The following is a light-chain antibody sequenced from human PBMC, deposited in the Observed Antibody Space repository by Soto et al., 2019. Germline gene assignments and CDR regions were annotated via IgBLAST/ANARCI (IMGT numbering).Light chain of an antibody. CDR3: SSYAGSNNFGV. V-gene: IGLV2-8*01. CDR1: SSDVGGYNY. J-gene: IGLJ1*01. Sequence: QSALTQPPSASGSPGQSVTISCTGTSSDVGGYNYVSWYQQHPGKAPKLMTYEVNKRPSGVPDRVSGSKSGNTASLTVSGLQAEDEAYYYCSSYAGSNNFGVFGPGTKVTVL. CDR2: EVN.